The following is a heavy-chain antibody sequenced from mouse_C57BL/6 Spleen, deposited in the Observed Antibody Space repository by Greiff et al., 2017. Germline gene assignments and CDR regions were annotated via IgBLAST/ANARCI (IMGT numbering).Heavy chain of an antibody. CDR1: GFNIKDYY. J-gene: IGHJ4*01. CDR2: IDPEDGDT. D-gene: IGHD1-1*01. Sequence: VQLQQSGAELVRPGASVKLSCTASGFNIKDYYMHWVKQRPEQGLEWIGMIDPEDGDTEYAPKFQGKATMTADTSSNTAYLQLSSLTSEDTAVYYCTSGSSYVYAMDYWGQGTSVTVSS. CDR3: TSGSSYVYAMDY. V-gene: IGHV14-1*01.